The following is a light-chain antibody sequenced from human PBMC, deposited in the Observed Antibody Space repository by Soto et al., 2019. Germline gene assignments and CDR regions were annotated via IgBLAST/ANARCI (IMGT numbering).Light chain of an antibody. V-gene: IGKV1-27*01. J-gene: IGKJ1*01. CDR1: RDITDY. CDR2: AAS. CDR3: QKYNSAPRKT. Sequence: DIQMTQSPSSLSASVGDRVTITCRASRDITDYLAWYQQKPGQVPKLLIYAASTLQSGVPSRFSGSGSGTDFTLTISSLQPEDVATYYCQKYNSAPRKTFGQGTKVDIK.